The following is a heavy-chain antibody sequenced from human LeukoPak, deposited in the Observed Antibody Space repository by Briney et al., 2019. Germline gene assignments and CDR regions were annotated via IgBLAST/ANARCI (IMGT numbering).Heavy chain of an antibody. Sequence: KPSETLSLTCTVSGGSISSYYWSWIRQPPGKGLEWIGYIYYSGSTNYNPSLKSRVTISVDTSKNQFSLKLSSVTVADTAVYYCARGGTIFGVATRTHGMDVWGQGTTVTVSS. CDR2: IYYSGST. J-gene: IGHJ6*02. CDR1: GGSISSYY. V-gene: IGHV4-59*12. CDR3: ARGGTIFGVATRTHGMDV. D-gene: IGHD3-3*01.